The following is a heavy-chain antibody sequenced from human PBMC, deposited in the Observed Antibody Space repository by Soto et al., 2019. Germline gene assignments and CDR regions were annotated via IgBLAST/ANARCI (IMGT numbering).Heavy chain of an antibody. CDR1: GGTFSSYA. CDR2: IIPIFGTA. Sequence: GASVKVSCKASGGTFSSYAISWVRQAPGQGLEWMGGIIPIFGTANYAQKFQGRVTITADESTSTAYMELSSLRSEDTAVYYCARMVVVVVAATSYYYYGMDVWGQGTTVTVSS. J-gene: IGHJ6*02. D-gene: IGHD2-15*01. CDR3: ARMVVVVVAATSYYYYGMDV. V-gene: IGHV1-69*13.